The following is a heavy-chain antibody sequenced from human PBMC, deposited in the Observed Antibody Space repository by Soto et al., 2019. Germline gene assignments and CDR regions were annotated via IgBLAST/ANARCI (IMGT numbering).Heavy chain of an antibody. J-gene: IGHJ3*02. CDR2: ISYDGSDK. CDR3: AKDEDGDYLLDAFDM. D-gene: IGHD4-17*01. V-gene: IGHV3-30*18. Sequence: QEQLVESGGGVVQPGRSLRLSCAASGFTFSSYGMNWVGKPQGKGLEWVAVISYDGSDKYYADSVKGRFTISRDNSKNTLYLQMNSLRAEDTAVYYCAKDEDGDYLLDAFDMWGQGTMVTVSS. CDR1: GFTFSSYG.